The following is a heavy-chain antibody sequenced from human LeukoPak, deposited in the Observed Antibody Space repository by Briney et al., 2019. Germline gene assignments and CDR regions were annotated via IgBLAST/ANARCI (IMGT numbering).Heavy chain of an antibody. CDR3: AREYSSSIDY. CDR1: GFTFSSYS. CDR2: ISSSSSTI. Sequence: GGSLRLSCAASGFTFSSYSMSWVRQAPGKGLEWVSYISSSSSTIYYADSVKGRFTISRENAKNSLYLQMNSLRAEDTAVYYCAREYSSSIDYWGQGTLVTVSS. J-gene: IGHJ4*02. D-gene: IGHD6-6*01. V-gene: IGHV3-48*01.